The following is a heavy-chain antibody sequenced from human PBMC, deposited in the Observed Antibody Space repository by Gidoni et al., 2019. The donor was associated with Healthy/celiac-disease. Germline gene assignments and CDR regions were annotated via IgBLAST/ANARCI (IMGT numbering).Heavy chain of an antibody. V-gene: IGHV4-4*07. J-gene: IGHJ6*02. D-gene: IGHD3-10*01. CDR2: IDTSGSN. CDR3: AKEGPMVRDYYGMDV. Sequence: QVQLQESGPGLVQPSETLSLTCTVSGGSISSYYWSWIRQPAGKGLEWIGRIDTSGSNNYNPSLKRRVTMSVDTSKNQFSLKLSSVTAADTAVYYCAKEGPMVRDYYGMDVWGQGTTVTVSS. CDR1: GGSISSYY.